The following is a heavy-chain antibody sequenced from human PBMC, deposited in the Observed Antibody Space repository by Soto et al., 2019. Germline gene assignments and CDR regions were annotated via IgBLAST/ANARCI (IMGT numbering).Heavy chain of an antibody. CDR1: GYSISSGYY. V-gene: IGHV4-38-2*02. CDR3: AREGEEAGGTGNWFGP. J-gene: IGHJ5*02. CDR2: IYHSGST. Sequence: SETLSLTCAVSGYSISSGYYWGWIRQPPGKGLEWMGSIYHSGSTYYNPSLKSRVTISVDTSKNQFSLKLSSVTAADTAVDYFAREGEEAGGTGNWFGPFGRRTLLSVAS. D-gene: IGHD2-15*01.